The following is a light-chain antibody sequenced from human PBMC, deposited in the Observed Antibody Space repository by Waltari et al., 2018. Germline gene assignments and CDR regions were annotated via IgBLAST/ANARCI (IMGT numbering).Light chain of an antibody. CDR2: WAS. CDR1: QGVLSSSDNKNY. Sequence: DIVMTQSSDSLAVSLGETATIKCKSTQGVLSSSDNKNYLGWDQQRPGQPPKLLIYWASTRESGVPDRFSGSGSGTDFTLTISSLQAEDVAVYYCHQYYSIPFTFGGGTKVEIK. V-gene: IGKV4-1*01. CDR3: HQYYSIPFT. J-gene: IGKJ4*01.